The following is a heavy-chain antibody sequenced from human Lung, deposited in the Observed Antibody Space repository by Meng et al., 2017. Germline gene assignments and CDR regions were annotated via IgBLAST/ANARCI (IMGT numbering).Heavy chain of an antibody. CDR3: ARGPTTMAHDFDY. CDR1: GGSFSDYY. CDR2: INHSGST. V-gene: IGHV4-34*01. D-gene: IGHD4-11*01. J-gene: IGHJ4*02. Sequence: QGQLQQWGAGLLTPSETLSLSCVFSGGSFSDYYWSWIRQPPGKGLEWIGEINHSGSTNYNPSLESRATISVDTSQNNLSLKLSSVTAADSAVYYCARGPTTMAHDFDYWGQGTLVTVSS.